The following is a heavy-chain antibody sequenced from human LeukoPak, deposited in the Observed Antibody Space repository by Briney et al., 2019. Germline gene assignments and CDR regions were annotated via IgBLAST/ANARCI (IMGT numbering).Heavy chain of an antibody. J-gene: IGHJ4*02. V-gene: IGHV1-46*01. Sequence: GASVKVSCKASGYTFTSYGISWVRQAPGQGLEWMGIINPSGGSTSYAQKFQGRVTMTRDTSTSTVYMELSSLRSEDTAVYYCARGGSYDSSGYYPDYWGQGTLVTVSS. CDR3: ARGGSYDSSGYYPDY. D-gene: IGHD3-22*01. CDR1: GYTFTSYG. CDR2: INPSGGST.